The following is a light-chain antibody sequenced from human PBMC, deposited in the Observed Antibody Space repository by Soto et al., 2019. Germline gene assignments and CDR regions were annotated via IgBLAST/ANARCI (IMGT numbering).Light chain of an antibody. CDR1: SSDVGGFNY. Sequence: QSALTQPASVSGFPGQSITISCTGNSSDVGGFNYVSWYQQHPGKVPKLMIYDVSNRPSGVSNRFSGSKSDNTASLTISGLQAEDEADYYCSSYTSSSLWVFGGGTKVTVL. CDR3: SSYTSSSLWV. V-gene: IGLV2-14*03. CDR2: DVS. J-gene: IGLJ3*02.